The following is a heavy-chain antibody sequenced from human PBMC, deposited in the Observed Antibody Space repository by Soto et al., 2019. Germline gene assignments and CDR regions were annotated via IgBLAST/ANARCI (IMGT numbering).Heavy chain of an antibody. CDR2: IIPILGIA. J-gene: IGHJ4*02. D-gene: IGHD1-26*01. CDR3: ARASSGSYVMGPFDY. V-gene: IGHV1-69*02. CDR1: GGTFSSYT. Sequence: QVQLVQSGAEVKKPGSSVKVSCKASGGTFSSYTISWVRQAPGQGLEWMGRIIPILGIANYAQKFQGRVTITADKSTSTAYMELSSLRSEDTAVYYCARASSGSYVMGPFDYWGQGTLVTVSS.